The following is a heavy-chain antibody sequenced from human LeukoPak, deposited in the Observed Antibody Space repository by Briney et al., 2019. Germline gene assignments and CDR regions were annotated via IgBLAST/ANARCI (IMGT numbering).Heavy chain of an antibody. CDR3: ARDGAAVTTPDY. J-gene: IGHJ4*02. CDR2: IRYEGSQ. Sequence: GDSLRLSCVASGFAFSAFGMHWVRQAPGKGLEWVAFIRYEGSQYYVNPVRGRFTISRDNFKNTVYLQMNSLRLEDTGLYFCARDGAAVTTPDYWGQGTLVTVS. CDR1: GFAFSAFG. D-gene: IGHD4-17*01. V-gene: IGHV3-30*02.